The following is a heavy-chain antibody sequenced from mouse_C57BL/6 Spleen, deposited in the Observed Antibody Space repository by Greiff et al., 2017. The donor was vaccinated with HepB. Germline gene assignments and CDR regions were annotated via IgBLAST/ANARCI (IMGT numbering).Heavy chain of an antibody. V-gene: IGHV2-6-1*01. CDR2: IWSDGST. D-gene: IGHD4-1*01. J-gene: IGHJ2*01. Sequence: VKLMESGPGLVAPSQSLSITCTVSGFSLTSYGVHWVRQPPGKGLEWLVVIWSDGSTTYNSALKSRLSISKDNSKSQVFLKMNSLQTDETAMYYCARHDPNWGYFDYWGQGTTLTVSS. CDR3: ARHDPNWGYFDY. CDR1: GFSLTSYG.